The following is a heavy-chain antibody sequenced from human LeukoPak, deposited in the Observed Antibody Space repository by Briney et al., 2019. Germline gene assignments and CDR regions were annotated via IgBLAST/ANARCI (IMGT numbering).Heavy chain of an antibody. CDR3: AKGHTSLDC. J-gene: IGHJ4*02. D-gene: IGHD2/OR15-2a*01. CDR2: NSPSGNTV. Sequence: GGSLRLSCAASGFPFRESYMSGIREAPGRGLEYISYNSPSGNTVSYTDSVRGRFTFSRDNAKNSLYLQMNSLRPEDTAVYYCAKGHTSLDCRGQGALVTVSS. V-gene: IGHV3-11*01. CDR1: GFPFRESY.